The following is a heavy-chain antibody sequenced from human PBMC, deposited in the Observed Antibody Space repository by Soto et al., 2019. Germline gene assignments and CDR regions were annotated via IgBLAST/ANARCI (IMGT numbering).Heavy chain of an antibody. CDR1: GGSISRGGYS. V-gene: IGHV4-30-2*01. D-gene: IGHD1-26*01. J-gene: IGHJ4*02. CDR2: IYHSGST. CDR3: ARATTTKDFDY. Sequence: PSETLSLSCAVSGGSISRGGYSWIWIRHPPGKGLEWIGYIYHSGSTYYNPSLKSRVTISVDRSKNQFSLKLSSVTAADTAVYYCARATTTKDFDYWGQGTLVTVSS.